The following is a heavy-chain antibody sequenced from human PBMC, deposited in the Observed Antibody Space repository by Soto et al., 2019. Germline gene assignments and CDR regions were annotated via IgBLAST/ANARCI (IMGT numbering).Heavy chain of an antibody. Sequence: SETLSLPSTVPGASISGFYWSWIRKSAGKGLEWIGRIYATGTTDYNPSLKSRVMMSVDTSKKQFSLKLRSVTAADTAVYYCVRDGTKTLRDWFDPWGQGISVTVSS. CDR1: GASISGFY. CDR3: VRDGTKTLRDWFDP. CDR2: IYATGTT. J-gene: IGHJ5*02. V-gene: IGHV4-4*07. D-gene: IGHD1-1*01.